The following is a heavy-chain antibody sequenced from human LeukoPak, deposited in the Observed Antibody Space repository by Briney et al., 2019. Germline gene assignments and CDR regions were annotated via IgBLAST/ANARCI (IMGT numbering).Heavy chain of an antibody. CDR2: ISAGGDST. V-gene: IGHV3-23*01. J-gene: IGHJ4*02. Sequence: PGGSLRLSCAASGFTFSSYAMSWVRQAPGKGLEWVAAISAGGDSTYYADSVKGRFTISRDNSKNTLYLQMNSLRVEGTAVFYCAKFRSPRIRFLEWLFSDWGQGTLVTVSS. D-gene: IGHD3-3*01. CDR3: AKFRSPRIRFLEWLFSD. CDR1: GFTFSSYA.